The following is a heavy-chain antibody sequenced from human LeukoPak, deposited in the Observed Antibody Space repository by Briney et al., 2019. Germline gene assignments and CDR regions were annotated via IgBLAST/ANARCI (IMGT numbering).Heavy chain of an antibody. CDR1: GFTFSSYE. Sequence: GGSLRLSCAASGFTFSSYEMNWVRQAPGKGLEWVSYISSSGSTIYYADSVKGRFTISRDNAKDSLYLQMNILRAEDTAVYYCAELDITMIGGVWGKGTTVTISS. J-gene: IGHJ6*04. CDR2: ISSSGSTI. V-gene: IGHV3-48*03. CDR3: AELDITMIGGV. D-gene: IGHD3-10*02.